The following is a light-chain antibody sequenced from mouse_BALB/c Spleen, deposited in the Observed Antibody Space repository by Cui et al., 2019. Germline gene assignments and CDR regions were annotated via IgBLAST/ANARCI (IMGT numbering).Light chain of an antibody. J-gene: IGKJ2*01. CDR3: QQYNSYT. CDR1: QNVGTN. V-gene: IGKV6-15*01. Sequence: DIVMTQSQKFMSTSVGDRVSVTRKASQNVGTNVAWYQQKPGQSPKALIYSASYRYSGVPDRFTGSGSGTDFTLTISNVQSEDLAEYFCQQYNSYTFGGGTKLEIK. CDR2: SAS.